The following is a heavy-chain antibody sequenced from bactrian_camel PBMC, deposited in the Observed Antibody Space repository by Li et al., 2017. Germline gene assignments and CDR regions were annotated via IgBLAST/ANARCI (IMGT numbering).Heavy chain of an antibody. Sequence: HVQLVESGGGSVQAGGSLRLSCTASRSSYCMGWFRQVPGKEREGIASISDDGNPSYADSVKGRFTISRDNAKDTVYLQMNSLKPEDTAMCTCARGPRPRSGVCYLEPGPYNFWGQGTQVTVS. D-gene: IGHD2*01. V-gene: IGHV3S55*01. CDR3: ARGPRPRSGVCYLEPGPYNF. J-gene: IGHJ4*01. CDR2: ISDDGNP. CDR1: RSSYC.